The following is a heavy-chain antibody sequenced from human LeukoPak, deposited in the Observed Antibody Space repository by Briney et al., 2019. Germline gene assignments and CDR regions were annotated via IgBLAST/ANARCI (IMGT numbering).Heavy chain of an antibody. Sequence: SETLSLTCTVSGGSISNFYWSWIRQPPGKGLEWIGYIYYSGSTSHNPSFNNRVTISVDTSNNQFSLKLTSVTVADTAVYHCAKSTGWSYEPNPWGQGTLVTVSS. D-gene: IGHD5/OR15-5a*01. J-gene: IGHJ5*02. CDR2: IYYSGST. CDR3: AKSTGWSYEPNP. V-gene: IGHV4-59*01. CDR1: GGSISNFY.